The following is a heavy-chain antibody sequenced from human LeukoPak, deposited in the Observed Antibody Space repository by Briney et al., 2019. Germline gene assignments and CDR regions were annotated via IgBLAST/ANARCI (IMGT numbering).Heavy chain of an antibody. CDR2: IKQDGSEK. CDR3: ARDHFLEWLPHPDY. V-gene: IGHV3-7*01. CDR1: GFTFSSYW. J-gene: IGHJ4*02. D-gene: IGHD3-3*01. Sequence: GGSLRLSCAASGFTFSSYWMSWVRQAPGKGLEWVANIKQDGSEKYYVDSVKGRFTISRDNAKNSLYLQMNSLRAEDTAVYYCARDHFLEWLPHPDYWGQGTLVTVSS.